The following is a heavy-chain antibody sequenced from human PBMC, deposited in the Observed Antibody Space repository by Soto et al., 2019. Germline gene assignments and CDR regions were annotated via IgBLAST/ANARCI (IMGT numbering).Heavy chain of an antibody. CDR1: GGSIRSSPYQ. CDR3: ARQRNCKGDY. D-gene: IGHD1-1*01. Sequence: QLHLQASGPRLVKPSEPLSLTCPVSGGSIRSSPYQWGWIRQPPGRGLEWIGSAYYSERTYYNPSLKSRGTISVDASKNQLALRVNSVPAADTAGYYGARQRNCKGDYCGQATLVTVSS. J-gene: IGHJ4*02. V-gene: IGHV4-39*01. CDR2: AYYSERT.